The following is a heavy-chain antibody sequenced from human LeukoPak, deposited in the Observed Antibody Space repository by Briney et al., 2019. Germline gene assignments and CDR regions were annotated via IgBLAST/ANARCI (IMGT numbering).Heavy chain of an antibody. J-gene: IGHJ4*02. CDR3: ARDQNGSGSYAYYFDY. CDR1: GFTFSSYA. Sequence: GSLRLSCAASGFTFSSYAMSWVRQAPGKGLEWVSAISGSGGSTYYADSVKGRFTISRDNSKNTLYLQMNSLRAEDTAVYYCARDQNGSGSYAYYFDYWGQGTLVTVSS. D-gene: IGHD3-10*01. CDR2: ISGSGGST. V-gene: IGHV3-23*01.